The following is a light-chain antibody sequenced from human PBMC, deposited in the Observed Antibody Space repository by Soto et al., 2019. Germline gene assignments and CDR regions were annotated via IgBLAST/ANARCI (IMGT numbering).Light chain of an antibody. CDR3: MQALQTPYT. Sequence: DIVMTQSPLSLPVTPGEPASISCRSSQSVLHSNGYNYLDWYLQKTGQSPQLLIYLGYNRAFGVPDSFSGSGSGKDFTLKISRVEAEDVGVYYCMQALQTPYTFGQGTKLEIK. V-gene: IGKV2-28*01. J-gene: IGKJ2*01. CDR2: LGY. CDR1: QSVLHSNGYNY.